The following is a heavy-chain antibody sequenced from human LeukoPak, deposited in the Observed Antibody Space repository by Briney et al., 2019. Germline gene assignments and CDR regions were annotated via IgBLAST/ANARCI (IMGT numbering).Heavy chain of an antibody. Sequence: SVKVSCKASGGTFISYAISWVRQAPGQGLEGRGGIIPIFGTANYAQKFQGRVTITADESTSTAYMETSRQRAGDTARSYCARDARTAMVTSYNWFDPWGQGTLVTVSS. D-gene: IGHD5-18*01. J-gene: IGHJ5*02. CDR3: ARDARTAMVTSYNWFDP. CDR1: GGTFISYA. CDR2: IIPIFGTA. V-gene: IGHV1-69*13.